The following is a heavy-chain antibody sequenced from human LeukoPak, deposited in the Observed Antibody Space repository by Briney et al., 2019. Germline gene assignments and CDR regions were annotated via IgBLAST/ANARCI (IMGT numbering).Heavy chain of an antibody. J-gene: IGHJ4*02. D-gene: IGHD3-22*01. CDR3: AKDSSLTYYDSGGYPDY. CDR2: ISGSGGST. CDR1: GFTFSSKA. Sequence: GRSLRLSCAASGFTFSSKAMNWVRQAPGKGLEWVSAISGSGGSTYHADSVKGRFTISRDNSENTLYLQMNSLRVEDTAVYYCAKDSSLTYYDSGGYPDYWGQGTLVTVSS. V-gene: IGHV3-23*01.